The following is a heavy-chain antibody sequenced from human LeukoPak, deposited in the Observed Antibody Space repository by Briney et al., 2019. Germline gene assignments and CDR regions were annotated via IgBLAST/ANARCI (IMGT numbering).Heavy chain of an antibody. V-gene: IGHV3-30*02. CDR2: IRYDGSSE. CDR1: GFTFSSYG. Sequence: PGESLRLSCEASGFTFSSYGMHWVRQAPGKGQDWVAFIRYDGSSEYYGDSVKGRFTISRDNSKNTLYLQMNSLRAEDTAVYYCAKGSGSYASGFDYWGQGTLVTVSS. J-gene: IGHJ4*02. CDR3: AKGSGSYASGFDY. D-gene: IGHD1-26*01.